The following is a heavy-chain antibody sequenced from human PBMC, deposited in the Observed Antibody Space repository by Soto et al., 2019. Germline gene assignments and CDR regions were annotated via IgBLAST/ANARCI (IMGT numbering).Heavy chain of an antibody. CDR2: IYSGGST. CDR1: GFTVSSNY. Sequence: EVQLVESGGGLIQPGGSLRLSCAASGFTVSSNYMSWVRQAPGKGLEWVSVIYSGGSTYYADSVKGRFTISRDNSKNTLYLQMNSLRAEDTAVYYCASRATVGGGIPDAFDIWGQGTMVTVSS. V-gene: IGHV3-53*01. J-gene: IGHJ3*02. D-gene: IGHD3-16*01. CDR3: ASRATVGGGIPDAFDI.